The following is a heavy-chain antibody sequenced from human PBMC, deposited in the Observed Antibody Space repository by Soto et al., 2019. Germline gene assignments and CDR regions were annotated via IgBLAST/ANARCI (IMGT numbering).Heavy chain of an antibody. CDR3: VRENYYYEMDV. CDR2: INSGGNT. V-gene: IGHV3-66*01. J-gene: IGHJ6*02. Sequence: EVQLVESGGTLVQPGGSLRLSCAASGFDASVNYMTWVRQAPVKGLEWVSAINSGGNTFYADSVKGRFPISRDNSKNTLYLQMNSLRVEDTAMYYCVRENYYYEMDVGGQGTAVTVSS. CDR1: GFDASVNY.